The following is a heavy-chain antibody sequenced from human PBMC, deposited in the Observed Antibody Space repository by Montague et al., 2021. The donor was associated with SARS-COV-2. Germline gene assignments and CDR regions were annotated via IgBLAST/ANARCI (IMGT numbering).Heavy chain of an antibody. CDR2: IYYSGST. J-gene: IGHJ5*02. D-gene: IGHD3-22*01. V-gene: IGHV4-39*01. Sequence: SETLSLTCTVSGGSISSSSYYWGWIRQPPGKGLEWIGSIYYSGSTYYNPSLKSRVTISVDTSKNQFSPKLSSVTAADTAVYYCARFPYYYDNWFDPWGQGTLVTVSS. CDR3: ARFPYYYDNWFDP. CDR1: GGSISSSSYY.